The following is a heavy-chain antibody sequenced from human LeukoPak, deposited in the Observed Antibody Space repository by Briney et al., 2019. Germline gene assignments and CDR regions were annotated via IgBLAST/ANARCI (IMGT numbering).Heavy chain of an antibody. CDR3: ASHYSESEFDVFDV. CDR1: YGHNNNGSYY. D-gene: IGHD3-10*01. CDR2: VQPTGNT. J-gene: IGHJ3*01. Sequence: SQTLSLTCTASYGHNNNGSYYWSWIRQPAGKGLEWVGRVQPTGNTMYNPSLKSRVTISVDPSKNQFSLRLTSVTAADTALYYCASHYSESEFDVFDVWGHGTLVTVSS. V-gene: IGHV4-61*02.